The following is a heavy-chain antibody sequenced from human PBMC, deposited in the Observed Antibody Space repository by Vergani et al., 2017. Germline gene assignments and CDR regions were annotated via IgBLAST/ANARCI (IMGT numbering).Heavy chain of an antibody. CDR1: GFTFRHYY. D-gene: IGHD6-13*01. CDR3: TTGFPGSSWSTY. V-gene: IGHV3-49*05. CDR2: VRNKEDGGTP. Sequence: VQLMESGGDLVKPGGSLRLSCTASGFTFRHYYMTWIRQAPGKGLEWVGFVRNKEDGGTPEHAASVKGRFTISRDDSKAIAYLQMNSLKTEDTAVYYCTTGFPGSSWSTYWGQGTLVTVSS. J-gene: IGHJ4*01.